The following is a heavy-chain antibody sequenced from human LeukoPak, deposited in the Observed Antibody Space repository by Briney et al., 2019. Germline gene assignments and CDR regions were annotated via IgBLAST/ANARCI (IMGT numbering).Heavy chain of an antibody. CDR2: IHYTGAA. Sequence: SETLSLTCAVYGGSISGYYWSWIRQPPGKGLEWVGEIHYTGAASYNPSLKSRATISIETSKNQVSLKLSSVTAADTAVYYCTRGNILSGYCFDFWGQGALVTVSS. D-gene: IGHD3-9*01. V-gene: IGHV4-34*01. CDR1: GGSISGYY. CDR3: TRGNILSGYCFDF. J-gene: IGHJ4*02.